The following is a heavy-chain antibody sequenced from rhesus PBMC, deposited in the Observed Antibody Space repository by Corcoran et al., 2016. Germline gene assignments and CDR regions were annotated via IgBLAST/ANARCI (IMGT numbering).Heavy chain of an antibody. CDR1: GSSITDHSY. V-gene: IGHV4S9*01. CDR3: SRGPGAWFFQY. CDR2: VYGKRAST. Sequence: VQLQGSGPGLVQPSETLSLACAVSGSSITDHSYWHWILQPPVKGLEWIGNVYGKRASTYYNPSLKSRVTISTDTSKNQFFLKLSAVTAADTAVYFCSRGPGAWFFQYWGQGVLVTVSS. J-gene: IGHJ4*01. D-gene: IGHD6-31*01.